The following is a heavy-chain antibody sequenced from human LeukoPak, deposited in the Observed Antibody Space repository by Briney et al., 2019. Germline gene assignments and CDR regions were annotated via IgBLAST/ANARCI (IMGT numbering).Heavy chain of an antibody. CDR1: GGSISSYY. Sequence: PSETLSLTCSVSGGSISSYYWGWIRQPPGKGLEWIGSFYDSGNTYYNPSLKSRVTISVDTSKNQFSLKLSSVTAADTAVYYCARGGWNKFDYWGQGTLVTVSS. J-gene: IGHJ4*02. CDR2: FYDSGNT. D-gene: IGHD3-22*01. V-gene: IGHV4-39*07. CDR3: ARGGWNKFDY.